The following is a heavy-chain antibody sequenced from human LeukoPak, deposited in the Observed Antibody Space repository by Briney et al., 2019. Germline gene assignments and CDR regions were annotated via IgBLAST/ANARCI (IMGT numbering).Heavy chain of an antibody. D-gene: IGHD3-22*01. CDR1: GYTFTGYY. V-gene: IGHV1-2*02. CDR2: INPNSGGT. J-gene: IGHJ4*02. CDR3: ARDAGDYDSSGYSDY. Sequence: ASVKVSCKASGYTFTGYYMHWVRQAPGQGLEWMGWINPNSGGTNYAQKFQGRVTMTRDTSISTAYMELSRLRSDDTAVYYCARDAGDYDSSGYSDYWGQGTLVTVSS.